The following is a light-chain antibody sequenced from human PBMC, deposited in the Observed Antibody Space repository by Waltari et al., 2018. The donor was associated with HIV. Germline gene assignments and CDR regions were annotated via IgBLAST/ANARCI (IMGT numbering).Light chain of an antibody. Sequence: DIVMNQSPDSLAVSLGERATISCKSTQSVLDASNNKNYLAWYQQKPGQPPKLLIYWASTRDSGVPDRFTGSGSGTDFTLTISGLQAEDVAVYYCQQYFRNAQITFGQGTRLDIK. CDR1: QSVLDASNNKNY. V-gene: IGKV4-1*01. CDR2: WAS. CDR3: QQYFRNAQIT. J-gene: IGKJ5*01.